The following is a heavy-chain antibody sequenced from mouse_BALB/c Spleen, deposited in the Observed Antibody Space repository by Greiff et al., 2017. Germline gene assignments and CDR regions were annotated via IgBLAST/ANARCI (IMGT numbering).Heavy chain of an antibody. D-gene: IGHD1-1*01. CDR2: IDPANGNT. V-gene: IGHV14-3*02. CDR3: ASFITTVVATDY. J-gene: IGHJ2*01. CDR1: GFNIKDTY. Sequence: SGAELVKPGASVKLSCTASGFNIKDTYMHWVKQRPEQGLEWIGRIDPANGNTKYDPKFQGKATITADTSSNTAYLQLSSLTSEDTAVYYCASFITTVVATDYWGQGTTLTVSS.